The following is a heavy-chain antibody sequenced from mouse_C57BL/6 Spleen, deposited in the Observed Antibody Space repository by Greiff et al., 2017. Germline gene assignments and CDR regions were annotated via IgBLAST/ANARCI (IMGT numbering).Heavy chain of an antibody. J-gene: IGHJ1*03. V-gene: IGHV1-42*01. CDR2: INPSTGGT. D-gene: IGHD1-1*01. CDR1: GYSFTGYY. CDR3: ARDYYGTLYFDV. Sequence: VQLQQSGPELVKPGASVKISCKASGYSFTGYYMNWVKQSPEKSLEWIGEINPSTGGTTYNQKFKAKATLTVDKSSSTAYMQLKSLTSEDSAVYYCARDYYGTLYFDVGGTGTTVTVSS.